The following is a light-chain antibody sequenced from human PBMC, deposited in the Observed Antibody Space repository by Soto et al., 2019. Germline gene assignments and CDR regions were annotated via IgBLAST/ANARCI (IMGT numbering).Light chain of an antibody. CDR1: SSDVGSYNL. J-gene: IGLJ1*01. Sequence: ALAQPASVSGSPGQSITISCTGTSSDVGSYNLVSWFQHHPGKAPKLLIYEGTKRPSGVSNRFSGSKSGNTASLKISGLQAEDEADYYCCSYAGSSSYVFGTGTKVTVL. CDR2: EGT. V-gene: IGLV2-23*01. CDR3: CSYAGSSSYV.